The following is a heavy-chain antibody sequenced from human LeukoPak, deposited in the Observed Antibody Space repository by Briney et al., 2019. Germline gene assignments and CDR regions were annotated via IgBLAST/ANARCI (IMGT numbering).Heavy chain of an antibody. CDR1: GFTFSNYW. CDR2: INEDGSEK. D-gene: IGHD4-11*01. V-gene: IGHV3-7*01. Sequence: GGSLRLSCAASGFTFSNYWMMWVRQAPGKGLEWVANINEDGSEKYYADSVEGRFTISRDNAKNSLDLQMNSLRADDTAIYYCARSKIDYWGQGTLVTVSS. CDR3: ARSKIDY. J-gene: IGHJ4*02.